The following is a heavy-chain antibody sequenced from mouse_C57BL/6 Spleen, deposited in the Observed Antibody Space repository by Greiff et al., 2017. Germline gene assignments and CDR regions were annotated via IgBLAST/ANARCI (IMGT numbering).Heavy chain of an antibody. J-gene: IGHJ4*01. D-gene: IGHD3-2*02. V-gene: IGHV3-6*01. CDR3: ARDSGYEDYAMDY. CDR2: ISYDGSN. Sequence: EVQLQESGPGLVKPSQSLSLTCSVTGYSITSGYYWNWIRQFPGNKLEWMGYISYDGSNNYNPSLKNRISITRDTSKNQFFLKLNSVTTEDTATYYCARDSGYEDYAMDYWGQGTSVTVSS. CDR1: GYSITSGYY.